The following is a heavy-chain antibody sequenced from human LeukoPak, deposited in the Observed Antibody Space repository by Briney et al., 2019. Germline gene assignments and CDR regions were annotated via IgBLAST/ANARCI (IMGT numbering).Heavy chain of an antibody. CDR2: ISGSGGHT. J-gene: IGHJ3*02. Sequence: PGGSLRLSCAASGFTFSSYVMSWVRQAPGKGLEWVSAISGSGGHTYYADSMKGRFTISRDNSKNTLYLQMNSLRVEDTAVYYCARVIVATNTFDAFDIWGQGTMVTVSS. CDR1: GFTFSSYV. V-gene: IGHV3-23*01. D-gene: IGHD5-12*01. CDR3: ARVIVATNTFDAFDI.